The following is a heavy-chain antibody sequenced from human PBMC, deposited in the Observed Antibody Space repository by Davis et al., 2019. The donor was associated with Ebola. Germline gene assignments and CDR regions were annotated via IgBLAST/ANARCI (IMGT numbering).Heavy chain of an antibody. CDR2: ISSSGTYI. Sequence: GESLKISCAASGFTFKNYNMIWVRQAPGKGLEWVSSISSSGTYIDYADSVKGLFTISRDNAKNSLFLQMNSLRAEDTAVYYCAAHQGYYYGPRSSTWFDPWGQGTLVTVSS. V-gene: IGHV3-21*01. CDR3: AAHQGYYYGPRSSTWFDP. CDR1: GFTFKNYN. J-gene: IGHJ5*02. D-gene: IGHD3-10*01.